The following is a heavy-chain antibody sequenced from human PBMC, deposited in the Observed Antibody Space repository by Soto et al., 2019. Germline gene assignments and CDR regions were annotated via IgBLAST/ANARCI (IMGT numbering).Heavy chain of an antibody. CDR1: GGSISSGDYY. J-gene: IGHJ4*02. CDR3: ARFSGYDSNFDY. Sequence: KPSETLSLTCTVSGGSISSGDYYWSWIRQPPGKGLEWIGYIYYSGSTYYNPSLKSRVTISVDTSKNQFSLKLSSVTAADTAVYYCARFSGYDSNFDYWGQGTLVTVSS. CDR2: IYYSGST. V-gene: IGHV4-30-4*01. D-gene: IGHD5-12*01.